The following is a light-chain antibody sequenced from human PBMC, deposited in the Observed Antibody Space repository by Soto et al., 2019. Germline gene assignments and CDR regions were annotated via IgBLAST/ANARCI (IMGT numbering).Light chain of an antibody. J-gene: IGKJ4*01. CDR2: AAS. V-gene: IGKV1-39*01. Sequence: DIQMTQSPSSLSASVGDRVTITCRASQSISSYLNWYQQKPGKAPKLLIYAASSLQSGVPSRFSGSGSGTDFTLTISILQPEDFATYYCQQSYSTPPETFGGGTKGEIK. CDR3: QQSYSTPPET. CDR1: QSISSY.